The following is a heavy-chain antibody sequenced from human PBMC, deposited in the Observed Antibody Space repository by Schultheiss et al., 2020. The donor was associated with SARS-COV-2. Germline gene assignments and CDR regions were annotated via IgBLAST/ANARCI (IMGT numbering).Heavy chain of an antibody. V-gene: IGHV1-69*13. CDR2: IIPIFGTA. J-gene: IGHJ4*02. CDR1: GGTFSTYT. Sequence: SVKVSCKASGGTFSTYTINWVRQAPGQGLEWMGGIIPIFGTANYAQKFQGRVTITADESTSTAYMELSSLRSEDTAVYYCARASDRLLPTIEDADWGQGTLVTV. D-gene: IGHD5-24*01. CDR3: ARASDRLLPTIEDAD.